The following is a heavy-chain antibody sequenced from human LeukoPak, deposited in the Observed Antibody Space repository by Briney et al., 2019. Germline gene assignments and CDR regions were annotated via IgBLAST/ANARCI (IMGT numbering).Heavy chain of an antibody. Sequence: GGSLRLSCAASGFTFSSFGMHWVRQAPGKGLEWVAVIWYDASNKYYADAVKGRFTISRDNSKNTLYLQMNSLRDDDTAVYYCVRGVGVSRFNYLDPWGQGTLVIVSS. D-gene: IGHD1-7*01. CDR3: VRGVGVSRFNYLDP. V-gene: IGHV3-33*01. CDR2: IWYDASNK. J-gene: IGHJ5*02. CDR1: GFTFSSFG.